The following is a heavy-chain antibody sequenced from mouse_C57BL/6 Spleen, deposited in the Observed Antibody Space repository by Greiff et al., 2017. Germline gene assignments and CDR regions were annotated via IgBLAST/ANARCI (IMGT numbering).Heavy chain of an antibody. CDR1: GYAFSSSW. D-gene: IGHD3-2*02. V-gene: IGHV1-82*01. Sequence: QVQLQQSGPELVKPGASVKISCKASGYAFSSSWMNWVKQRPGKGLEWIGRIYPGDGDTNYNGKFKGKATLTADKSSSTACMQLSGLTSEDSAVYFCAKGSSGYGAYWGQGTLVTVSA. CDR2: IYPGDGDT. CDR3: AKGSSGYGAY. J-gene: IGHJ3*01.